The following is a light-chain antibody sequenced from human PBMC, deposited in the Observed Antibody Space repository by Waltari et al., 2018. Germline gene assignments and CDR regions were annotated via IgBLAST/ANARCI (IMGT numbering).Light chain of an antibody. V-gene: IGKV4-1*01. CDR1: QSVLSSYNNQNY. Sequence: DIVMTQSPESLAVSLGERATINCKASQSVLSSYNNQNYLAWYQKKPGQPPKLLIYWASARESGVPDRVSGSGSGTDFSLTISSLQAEDVAVYYCQQYFNVPPLFGQGTKVEIK. CDR3: QQYFNVPPL. CDR2: WAS. J-gene: IGKJ1*01.